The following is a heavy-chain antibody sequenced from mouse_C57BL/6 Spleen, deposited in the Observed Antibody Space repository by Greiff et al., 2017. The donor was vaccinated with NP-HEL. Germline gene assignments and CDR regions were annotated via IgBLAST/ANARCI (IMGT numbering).Heavy chain of an antibody. CDR2: INPSNGGT. V-gene: IGHV1-53*01. Sequence: VQLQQPGTELVKPGASVKLSCKASGYTFTSYWMHWVKQRPGQGLEWIGNINPSNGGTNYNEKFKSKATLTVDKSSSTAYMQLSSLTSEDSAVYYCARGIYYYGSSYEAMDYWGQGTSVTVSS. CDR1: GYTFTSYW. J-gene: IGHJ4*01. D-gene: IGHD1-1*01. CDR3: ARGIYYYGSSYEAMDY.